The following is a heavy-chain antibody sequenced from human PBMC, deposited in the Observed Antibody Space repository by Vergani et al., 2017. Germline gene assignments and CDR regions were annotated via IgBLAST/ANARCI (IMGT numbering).Heavy chain of an antibody. CDR1: GFTFSSAW. CDR3: AREGRYDSSGYYSDY. CDR2: ISSSSSTI. V-gene: IGHV3-48*01. Sequence: EVQLVESGGGLVQPGRSLRLSCTTSGFTFSSAWMSWVRQAPGKGLEWVSYISSSSSTIYYADSVKGRFTISRDNAKNSLYLQMNSLRAEDTAVYYCAREGRYDSSGYYSDYWGQGTLVTVSS. J-gene: IGHJ4*02. D-gene: IGHD3-22*01.